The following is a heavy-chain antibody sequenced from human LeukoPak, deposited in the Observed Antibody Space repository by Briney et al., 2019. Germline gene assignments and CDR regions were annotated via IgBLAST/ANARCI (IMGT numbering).Heavy chain of an antibody. D-gene: IGHD6-6*01. Sequence: ASVKVSCKASGYTFTDYYMHWVRQAPGQGVERMGWINPNSGGTNIAHKFQGRVAMTRDTSISTAYMELGSLRSDDTAVYYCARARWQLVPYFDSWGQGTLVTVSS. CDR1: GYTFTDYY. J-gene: IGHJ4*02. CDR3: ARARWQLVPYFDS. V-gene: IGHV1-2*07. CDR2: INPNSGGT.